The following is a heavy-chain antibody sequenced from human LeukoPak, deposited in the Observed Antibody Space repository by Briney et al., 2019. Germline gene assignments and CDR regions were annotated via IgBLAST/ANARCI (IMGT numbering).Heavy chain of an antibody. CDR2: VYYRVST. Sequence: SETLSLTCTVSGGSPRTYFWSWIRPPPGRGLEWVGYVYYRVSTNSNPSLKSRITISVDSSRYQFSLKLTSVTAADTAVYYCARSALDTSGSYYNPQPFDYWGQGTLVTVSS. CDR1: GGSPRTYF. J-gene: IGHJ4*02. V-gene: IGHV4-59*01. CDR3: ARSALDTSGSYYNPQPFDY. D-gene: IGHD3-10*01.